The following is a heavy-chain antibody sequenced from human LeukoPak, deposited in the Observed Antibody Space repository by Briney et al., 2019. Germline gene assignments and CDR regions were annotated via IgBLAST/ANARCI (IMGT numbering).Heavy chain of an antibody. Sequence: SETLSLTCTVSGGSISNYYWSWIRQPAGKGLEWIGRIYTSGSTNYNPSPTGRVTMSVETSKNQFSLKLRSVTAADTAVYYCARDGEDSSGWSSDYYYGMDVWGQGTTVTVSS. CDR1: GGSISNYY. D-gene: IGHD6-19*01. CDR3: ARDGEDSSGWSSDYYYGMDV. V-gene: IGHV4-4*07. J-gene: IGHJ6*02. CDR2: IYTSGST.